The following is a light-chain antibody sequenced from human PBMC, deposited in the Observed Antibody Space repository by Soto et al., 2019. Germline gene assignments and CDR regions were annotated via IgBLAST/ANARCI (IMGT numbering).Light chain of an antibody. V-gene: IGLV2-14*01. CDR2: EVT. Sequence: QSVLTQPASVSGSPGQSITISCTGTGSDVGGYNYVSWYQQHPGKAPKVLISEVTNRPSGASNRFSGSKSGNTASLTISGLQAADEADYYCTSYSSGSTHVLFGGGTQLTVL. CDR1: GSDVGGYNY. CDR3: TSYSSGSTHVL. J-gene: IGLJ2*01.